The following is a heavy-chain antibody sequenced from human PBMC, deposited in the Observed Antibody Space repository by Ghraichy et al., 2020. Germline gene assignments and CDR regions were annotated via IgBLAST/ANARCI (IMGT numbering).Heavy chain of an antibody. CDR3: AKDQTDSSGYYSY. Sequence: GGSLRLSCAASGFTFSSYGMHWVRQAPGKGLEWVAFIRYDGSNKYYADSVKGRFTISRDNSKNTLYLQMNSLRAEDTAVYYCAKDQTDSSGYYSYWGQGTLVTVSS. V-gene: IGHV3-30*02. D-gene: IGHD3-22*01. CDR1: GFTFSSYG. CDR2: IRYDGSNK. J-gene: IGHJ4*02.